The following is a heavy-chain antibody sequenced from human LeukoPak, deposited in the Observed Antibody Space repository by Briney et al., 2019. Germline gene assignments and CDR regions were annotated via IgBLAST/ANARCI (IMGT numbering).Heavy chain of an antibody. CDR3: ARPRIVGARAFDY. Sequence: KPSETLSLTCAVYGGSFSGYYWSWIRQPPGKGLEGIGEINHSGSTNYNPSLKSRVTISVDTSKNQFSLKLSSVTAADTAVYYCARPRIVGARAFDYWGQGTLVTVSS. J-gene: IGHJ4*02. CDR2: INHSGST. V-gene: IGHV4-34*01. CDR1: GGSFSGYY. D-gene: IGHD1-26*01.